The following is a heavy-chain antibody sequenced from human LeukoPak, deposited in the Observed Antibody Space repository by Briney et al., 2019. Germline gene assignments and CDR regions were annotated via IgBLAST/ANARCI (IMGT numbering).Heavy chain of an antibody. V-gene: IGHV5-51*01. J-gene: IGHJ3*02. Sequence: GESLKISFKGSGYRFTSYWIGWVRPMPGKGLEWMGIIYPGDSDTRYSPSFQGQVTISADKSISTADLQWSSRKASDTAMYYCARRLGVITMISFDAFDIWGQGTMVTVSS. D-gene: IGHD3-22*01. CDR2: IYPGDSDT. CDR3: ARRLGVITMISFDAFDI. CDR1: GYRFTSYW.